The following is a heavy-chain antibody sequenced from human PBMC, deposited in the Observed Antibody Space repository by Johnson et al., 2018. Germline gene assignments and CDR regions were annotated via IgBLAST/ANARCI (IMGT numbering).Heavy chain of an antibody. D-gene: IGHD3-10*01. Sequence: QVQLVESGGGVVQPGRSLRLSCAASGFTFSSYGMHWVRQAPGKGLEWVAVISYDGSNKYYADSVKGRFTISRDNSKNTLYLQMNSLRAEDTAVYYCAREGSYITMVRGAADAFDIWGQGTMVTVSS. CDR2: ISYDGSNK. V-gene: IGHV3-30*03. J-gene: IGHJ3*02. CDR1: GFTFSSYG. CDR3: AREGSYITMVRGAADAFDI.